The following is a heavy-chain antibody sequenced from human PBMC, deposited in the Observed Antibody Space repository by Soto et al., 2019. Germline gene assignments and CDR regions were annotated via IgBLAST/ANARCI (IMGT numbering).Heavy chain of an antibody. D-gene: IGHD4-17*01. Sequence: ASVKVSCKASGYSFTNYAMHWVRQAPGQGLEWMGWINAGNGNTKYSQKFQGRVTITRDTSTSTVYMELSSLRSEDTAVYYCARGIKYGASSTWFDPWGPGTLVTVSS. CDR2: INAGNGNT. J-gene: IGHJ5*02. CDR1: GYSFTNYA. CDR3: ARGIKYGASSTWFDP. V-gene: IGHV1-3*01.